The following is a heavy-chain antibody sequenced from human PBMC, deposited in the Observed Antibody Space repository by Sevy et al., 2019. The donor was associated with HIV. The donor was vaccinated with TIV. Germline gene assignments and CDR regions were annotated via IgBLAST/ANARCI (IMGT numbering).Heavy chain of an antibody. D-gene: IGHD3-16*02. Sequence: GGSLRLSCAASGFTFSNYAVHWVRQAPGKGLEWVAQISHDGIDKQYADSVKGRFTISRDDSKNTLYLQMSSLRAEDTAVYYCARDLPHLLPWELSRGSDYWGPGTLVTVSS. CDR2: ISHDGIDK. V-gene: IGHV3-30*04. CDR1: GFTFSNYA. CDR3: ARDLPHLLPWELSRGSDY. J-gene: IGHJ4*02.